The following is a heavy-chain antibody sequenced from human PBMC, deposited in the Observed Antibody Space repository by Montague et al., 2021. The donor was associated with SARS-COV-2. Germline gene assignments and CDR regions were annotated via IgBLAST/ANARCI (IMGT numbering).Heavy chain of an antibody. CDR2: ISWNSGSI. CDR3: AKDMGSRVYYYSSGFEATGGYGMDV. J-gene: IGHJ6*02. D-gene: IGHD3-22*01. Sequence: FLRLSCAASGFTFGDYAMHWVRQAPGKGLEWVSGISWNSGSIGYXXSLKGRFTISRDNAKNSLYLQMNSLRAEDTALYYCAKDMGSRVYYYSSGFEATGGYGMDVWGQGTTVTVSS. CDR1: GFTFGDYA. V-gene: IGHV3-9*01.